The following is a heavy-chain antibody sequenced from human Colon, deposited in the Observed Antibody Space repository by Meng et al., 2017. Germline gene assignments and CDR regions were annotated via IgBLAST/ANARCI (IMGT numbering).Heavy chain of an antibody. V-gene: IGHV6-1*01. Sequence: LQQSRPGLVKPSQTLSRTFASPGDSDSCKTAVWNWIRQSPSRGLEWLGRTYYRAKLNHDYAESLRGRIIINPDTSNNQISLQLNSVTPEDTAVYYCTRGLEFYRFEYWGQGTLVTVSS. J-gene: IGHJ4*02. CDR2: TYYRAKLNH. CDR3: TRGLEFYRFEY. CDR1: GDSDSCKTAV. D-gene: IGHD3-16*02.